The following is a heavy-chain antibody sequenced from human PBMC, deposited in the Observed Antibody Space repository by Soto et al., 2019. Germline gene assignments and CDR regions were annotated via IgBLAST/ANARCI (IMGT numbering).Heavy chain of an antibody. CDR2: ISSSSSYI. CDR1: GFTFSSYS. CDR3: ARAPGYCSSTSCYNDY. J-gene: IGHJ4*02. Sequence: EVQLVESGGGLVKPGGSLRLSCAASGFTFSSYSMNWVRQAPGKGLEWVSSISSSSSYIYYADSVKGRFTISRDNAKNSLYLQMNSLRAEDTAVYYCARAPGYCSSTSCYNDYWGQGTLVTVSS. D-gene: IGHD2-2*02. V-gene: IGHV3-21*01.